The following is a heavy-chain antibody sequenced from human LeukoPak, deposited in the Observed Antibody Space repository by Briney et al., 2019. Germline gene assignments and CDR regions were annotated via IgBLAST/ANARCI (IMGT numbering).Heavy chain of an antibody. D-gene: IGHD3-10*01. CDR3: ARVWSSYGSGSYYPDHWFDP. V-gene: IGHV1-69*13. CDR2: IIPIFGTA. J-gene: IGHJ5*02. CDR1: GGTFSSYA. Sequence: SVKVSCKASGGTFSSYAISWVRQAPGQGLEWMGGIIPIFGTANYAQKFQGRVTITADESTSTAYMELSSLRSEDTAVYYCARVWSSYGSGSYYPDHWFDPWGQGTLVTVSS.